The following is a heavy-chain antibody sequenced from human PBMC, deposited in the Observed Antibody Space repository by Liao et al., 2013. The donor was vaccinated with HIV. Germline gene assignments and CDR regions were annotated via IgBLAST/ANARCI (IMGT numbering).Heavy chain of an antibody. CDR2: INYSGST. CDR1: GGSFSGYY. CDR3: ARAVEDTNSWYFAFDI. D-gene: IGHD6-13*01. Sequence: QVQLQQWGAGLLKPSETLSLTCAVYGGSFSGYYWSWIRQPPGKGLEWIGEINYSGSTNYNPSLKSRVTISVDTSKNQFSLKLSSVTAADTAVYYCARAVEDTNSWYFAFDIWGQGTMVIVSP. J-gene: IGHJ3*02. V-gene: IGHV4-34*01.